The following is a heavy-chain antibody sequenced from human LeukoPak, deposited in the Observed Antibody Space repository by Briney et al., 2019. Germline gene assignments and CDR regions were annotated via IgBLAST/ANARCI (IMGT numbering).Heavy chain of an antibody. Sequence: SVKVSCKASGGTFSNYAISWVRQAPGQGLRWMGGIIPIFGTTNYAQKFQGRVTITADESTSTAYMELSSLRSEDTAVYYCARGGGTGTTDSFDYWGLGTLVTVSS. CDR1: GGTFSNYA. CDR2: IIPIFGTT. V-gene: IGHV1-69*13. D-gene: IGHD1-7*01. CDR3: ARGGGTGTTDSFDY. J-gene: IGHJ4*02.